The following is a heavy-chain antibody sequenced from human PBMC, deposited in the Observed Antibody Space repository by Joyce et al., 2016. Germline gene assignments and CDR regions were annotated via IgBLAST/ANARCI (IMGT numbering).Heavy chain of an antibody. CDR2: SSYYGSKK. Sequence: QVQLVESGGGVVQPGRSLTLSCAVAGFTFSSHPMHWVRQAPGKGLEWVAVSSYYGSKKDYVDSVKGRFTVSRDNSKNTLYLQMNSLRNDDTAMYYCARDLYSYGSGSFTDYLDSWGQGTLVTVSS. CDR3: ARDLYSYGSGSFTDYLDS. J-gene: IGHJ4*02. CDR1: GFTFSSHP. D-gene: IGHD3-10*01. V-gene: IGHV3-30*04.